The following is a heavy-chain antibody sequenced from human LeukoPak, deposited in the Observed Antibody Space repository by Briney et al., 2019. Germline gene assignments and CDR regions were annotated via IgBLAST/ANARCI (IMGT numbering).Heavy chain of an antibody. CDR3: ARSIAVAGTSYYFDY. Sequence: SQTLSLTCAVSGGSISSGGYSWSWIRQPPGKGLEWIGYIYHSGSTHYNPSLKSRVTISVDRSKNQFSLKLSSVTAADTAVYYCARSIAVAGTSYYFDYWGQGTLVTVSS. CDR2: IYHSGST. V-gene: IGHV4-30-2*01. CDR1: GGSISSGGYS. D-gene: IGHD6-19*01. J-gene: IGHJ4*02.